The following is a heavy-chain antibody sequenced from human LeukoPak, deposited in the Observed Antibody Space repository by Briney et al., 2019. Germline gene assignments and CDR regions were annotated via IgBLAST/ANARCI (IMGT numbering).Heavy chain of an antibody. D-gene: IGHD2-21*01. CDR1: GYTFTNYD. J-gene: IGHJ5*02. V-gene: IGHV1-8*01. Sequence: ASVKVSCKATGYTFTNYDINWVRRATGQGFEWMGWMNPNSGSTGYAQKFQGRVTMTRDTSIGTAYLELSSLTSEDTAIYYCTRNPPNSGWFDPWGQGTLVTVSS. CDR2: MNPNSGST. CDR3: TRNPPNSGWFDP.